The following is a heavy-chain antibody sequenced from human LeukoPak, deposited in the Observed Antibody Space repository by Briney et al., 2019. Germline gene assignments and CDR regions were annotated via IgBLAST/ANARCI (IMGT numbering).Heavy chain of an antibody. Sequence: ASVKVSCKASGYTFTSYGFIWVRQAPGQGLEWMGWISAYNGNTNYAQKLQGRVTLTTDTSTSTAYMELRSLRSDDTAVYYCARTAAAGTENYFDYWGQGTLVTVSS. D-gene: IGHD6-13*01. CDR3: ARTAAAGTENYFDY. J-gene: IGHJ4*02. CDR1: GYTFTSYG. CDR2: ISAYNGNT. V-gene: IGHV1-18*01.